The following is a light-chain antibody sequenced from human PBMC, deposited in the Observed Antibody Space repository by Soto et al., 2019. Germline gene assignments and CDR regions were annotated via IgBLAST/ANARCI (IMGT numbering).Light chain of an antibody. J-gene: IGKJ3*01. Sequence: DILMTQSPSTLSASVGDRVTFTCRASQSLRDRVAWFQQKPGHAPKLLIYGASNLESGVPSRFSGSGSGTEFTLTISGLQPDDFATYYCQQYNSSAFTFGPGTKPDIQ. CDR3: QQYNSSAFT. CDR2: GAS. V-gene: IGKV1-5*03. CDR1: QSLRDR.